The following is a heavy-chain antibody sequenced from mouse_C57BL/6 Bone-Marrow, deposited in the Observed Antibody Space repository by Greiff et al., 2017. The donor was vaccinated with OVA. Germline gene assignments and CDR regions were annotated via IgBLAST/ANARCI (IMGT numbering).Heavy chain of an antibody. CDR3: ARCGSLYGSSYGWYFDV. Sequence: QVQLQQPGAELVKPGASVQLSCKASGYTFTSYWMHWVKQRPGRGLEWIGRIDPNSGGTKYNEKFKSKATLTVDKPSSTAYMQLSSLTSEDAAVYYCARCGSLYGSSYGWYFDVWGTGTTVTVSS. D-gene: IGHD1-1*01. CDR1: GYTFTSYW. V-gene: IGHV1-72*01. CDR2: IDPNSGGT. J-gene: IGHJ1*03.